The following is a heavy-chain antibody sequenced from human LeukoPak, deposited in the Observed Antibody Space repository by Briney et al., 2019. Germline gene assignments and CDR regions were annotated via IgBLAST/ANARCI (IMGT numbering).Heavy chain of an antibody. D-gene: IGHD3-22*01. V-gene: IGHV1-46*01. Sequence: GASVKVSCKASGCTFTSYYMHWVRQAPGQGLEWMGIINPSGGSTSYAQKFQGRVTMTRDTSTSTVYMELSSLRSEDTAVYYCARDVSLVYYDSSGYYYDYWGQGTLVTVSS. CDR3: ARDVSLVYYDSSGYYYDY. J-gene: IGHJ4*02. CDR1: GCTFTSYY. CDR2: INPSGGST.